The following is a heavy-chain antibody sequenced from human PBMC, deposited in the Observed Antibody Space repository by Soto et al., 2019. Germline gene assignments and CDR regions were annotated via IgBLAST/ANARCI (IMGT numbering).Heavy chain of an antibody. J-gene: IGHJ6*02. CDR2: IYYSGST. D-gene: IGHD3-10*01. V-gene: IGHV4-39*01. CDR3: ASPMVRGVNEAYYYYGMDV. Sequence: SETLSLTCTVSGGSISSSSYYWGWIRQPPGKGLEWIGSIYYSGSTCYNPSLKSRVTISVDTSKNQFSLKLSSVTAADTAVYYCASPMVRGVNEAYYYYGMDVWGQGTTVTVSS. CDR1: GGSISSSSYY.